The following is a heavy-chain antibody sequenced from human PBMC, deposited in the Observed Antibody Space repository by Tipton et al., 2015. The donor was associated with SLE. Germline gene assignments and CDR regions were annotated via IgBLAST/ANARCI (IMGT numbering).Heavy chain of an antibody. CDR1: GDSLIKYY. Sequence: TLSLTCIVSGDSLIKYYWNWSRQSPGKRLEWIGYVFYTGSTNYNPSFKSRVTISVDTSNNQFSLRLDSVTDADTAIYFCARAKSAMGSYDTWGQGAQVTVSS. CDR3: ARAKSAMGSYDT. J-gene: IGHJ5*02. D-gene: IGHD2-21*01. V-gene: IGHV4-59*01. CDR2: VFYTGST.